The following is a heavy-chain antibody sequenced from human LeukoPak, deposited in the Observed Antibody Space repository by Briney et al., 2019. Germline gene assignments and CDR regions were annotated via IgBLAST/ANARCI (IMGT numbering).Heavy chain of an antibody. CDR3: AKDKHSSSWYGNAFDI. V-gene: IGHV3-9*01. Sequence: GGSLRLSCAASGFTFSSYSMNWVRQAPGKGLEWVSGISWNSGSIGYADSVKGRFTISRDNAKNSLYLQMNSLRAEDTALYYCAKDKHSSSWYGNAFDIWGQGTMVTVSS. J-gene: IGHJ3*02. CDR1: GFTFSSYS. CDR2: ISWNSGSI. D-gene: IGHD6-13*01.